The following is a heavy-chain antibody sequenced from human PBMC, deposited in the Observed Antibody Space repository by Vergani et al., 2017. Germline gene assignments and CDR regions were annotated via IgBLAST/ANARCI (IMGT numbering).Heavy chain of an antibody. Sequence: EVQLVESGGNLVQPGGSLRLSCAASGFTFTNFAMTWVRQAPGEGLEWVSGISGSGGFTYYADSVKGRFTISRDNSKNTMFLQMNNLRAEDTAVYYCARQKDYYMDVWGKGATVTVS. CDR1: GFTFTNFA. V-gene: IGHV3-23*04. CDR2: ISGSGGFT. CDR3: ARQKDYYMDV. J-gene: IGHJ6*03.